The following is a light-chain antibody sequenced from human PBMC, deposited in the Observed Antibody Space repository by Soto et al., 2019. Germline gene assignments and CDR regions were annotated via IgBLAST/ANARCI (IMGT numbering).Light chain of an antibody. V-gene: IGKV1-5*01. CDR1: QSISSW. CDR2: DAS. J-gene: IGKJ1*01. CDR3: QQYNSYSRT. Sequence: ITMTQSPSTLSASVGDRVTITCRASQSISSWLAWYQQKPGKAPKLLIYDASSLESGVPSRFSGSGSGTEFTLTISSLQPDDFATYYCQQYNSYSRTFGQGTKVDI.